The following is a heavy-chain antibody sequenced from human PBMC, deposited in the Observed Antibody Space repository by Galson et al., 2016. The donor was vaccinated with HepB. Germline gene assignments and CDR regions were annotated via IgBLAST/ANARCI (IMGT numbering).Heavy chain of an antibody. D-gene: IGHD3-3*01. V-gene: IGHV3-23*01. CDR3: AKDLHSEIARSSSDFWRGLARRQSAGDSDMDV. Sequence: SLRLSCAASGFSVYVMSWVRQAPGKGLEWVATFSGYESSAFYADSVKGRLTIARASSKNTLFLQMNILRVDDTARYFCAKDLHSEIARSSSDFWRGLARRQSAGDSDMDVWGQGTTVIVSS. CDR1: GFSVYV. CDR2: FSGYESSA. J-gene: IGHJ6*02.